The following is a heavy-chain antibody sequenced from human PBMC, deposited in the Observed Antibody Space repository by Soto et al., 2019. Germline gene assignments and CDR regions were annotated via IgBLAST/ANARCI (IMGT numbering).Heavy chain of an antibody. CDR1: GYTFTGYY. Sequence: SVKVSCKASGYTFTGYYMHWVRQAPGQGLEWMGGIIPIFGTANYAQKFQGRVTIAADESTSTAYMELSSLRSEDTAVYYCARGYDSSGYYCPYWGQGTLVTVSS. CDR3: ARGYDSSGYYCPY. V-gene: IGHV1-69*13. D-gene: IGHD3-22*01. CDR2: IIPIFGTA. J-gene: IGHJ4*02.